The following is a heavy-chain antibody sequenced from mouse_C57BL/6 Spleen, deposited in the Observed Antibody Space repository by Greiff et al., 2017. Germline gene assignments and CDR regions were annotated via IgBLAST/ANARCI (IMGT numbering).Heavy chain of an antibody. CDR1: GYSFTGYY. V-gene: IGHV1-42*01. CDR2: INPSTGGT. J-gene: IGHJ2*01. CDR3: ARSVYSNSYYFDY. Sequence: EVQLQQSGPELVKPGASVKISCKASGYSFTGYYMNWVKQSPEKSLEWIGEINPSTGGTTYNQKFKAKATLTVDKSSSTAYMQLKSLTSEDSAVYYCARSVYSNSYYFDYWGQGTTLTVSS. D-gene: IGHD2-5*01.